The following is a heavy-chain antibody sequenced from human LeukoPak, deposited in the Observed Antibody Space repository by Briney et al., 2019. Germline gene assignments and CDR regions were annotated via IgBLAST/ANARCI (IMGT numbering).Heavy chain of an antibody. CDR1: GFTFSSYG. D-gene: IGHD3-22*01. J-gene: IGHJ4*02. Sequence: PGGSLRLSCAASGFTFSSYGMHWVRQAPGKGLEWVAVISYDGSNKYYADSVKGRFTISRDNSENTLYLQMNSLRAEDTAVYYCAEDFKDSSAYYPGYWGQGTLVTVSS. V-gene: IGHV3-30*18. CDR2: ISYDGSNK. CDR3: AEDFKDSSAYYPGY.